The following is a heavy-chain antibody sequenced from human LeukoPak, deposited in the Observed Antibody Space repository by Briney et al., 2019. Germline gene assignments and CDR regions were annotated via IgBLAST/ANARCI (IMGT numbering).Heavy chain of an antibody. CDR3: ARSSHYDILTGYSEVDAFDI. J-gene: IGHJ3*02. Sequence: GRSLRLSCAASGFTVSSNYMSWVRQAPGKGLEWVSVIYSGGSTDYADSVKGRFTISRDTSKNTLYLQMNSLRVEDTAVYYCARSSHYDILTGYSEVDAFDIWGQGTMVTVSS. V-gene: IGHV3-53*01. CDR1: GFTVSSNY. D-gene: IGHD3-9*01. CDR2: IYSGGST.